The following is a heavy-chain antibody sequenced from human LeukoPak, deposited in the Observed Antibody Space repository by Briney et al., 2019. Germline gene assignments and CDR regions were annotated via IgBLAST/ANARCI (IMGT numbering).Heavy chain of an antibody. V-gene: IGHV4-34*01. J-gene: IGHJ5*02. D-gene: IGHD3-9*01. Sequence: SETLSLTCAVYGGSFSGYYWSWIRQPPGKGLEGIGEINHSGSTNYNPSLKSRVTISVDTSKNQFSLKLSSVTAADTAVYYCASCRRYFDWSKSVTHRSNWFDPWGQGTLVTVSS. CDR1: GGSFSGYY. CDR2: INHSGST. CDR3: ASCRRYFDWSKSVTHRSNWFDP.